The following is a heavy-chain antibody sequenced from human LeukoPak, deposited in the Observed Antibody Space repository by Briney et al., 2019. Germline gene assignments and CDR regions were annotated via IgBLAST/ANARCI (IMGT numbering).Heavy chain of an antibody. J-gene: IGHJ4*02. D-gene: IGHD6-6*01. CDR2: IAWDDDK. CDR3: ARIGWEGIAARPEGYFDY. Sequence: SGPTLVNPTQTLTLTCTFSGFSLSTSGMCVSWIRQPPGKALEWLSRIAWDDDKYYSTSLKTRLTISKDTSKNQVVLTMTNMDPVDTATYYCARIGWEGIAARPEGYFDYWGQGTLVTVSS. CDR1: GFSLSTSGMC. V-gene: IGHV2-70*11.